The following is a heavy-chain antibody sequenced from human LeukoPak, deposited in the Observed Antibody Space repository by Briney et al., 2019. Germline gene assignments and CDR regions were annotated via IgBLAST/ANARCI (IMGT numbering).Heavy chain of an antibody. V-gene: IGHV4-4*07. Sequence: SETLSLTCTVSGGSISSYYWSWIRQPAGKGLEWIGRIYTSGSTNYNPSLKSRVTMPVDTSKNQFSLKLSSVTAADTAVYYCARDNRVGATRRSAFDIWGQGTMVTVSS. CDR2: IYTSGST. J-gene: IGHJ3*02. D-gene: IGHD1-26*01. CDR1: GGSISSYY. CDR3: ARDNRVGATRRSAFDI.